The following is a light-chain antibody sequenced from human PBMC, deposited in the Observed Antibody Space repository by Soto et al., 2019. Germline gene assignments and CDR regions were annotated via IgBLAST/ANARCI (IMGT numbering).Light chain of an antibody. V-gene: IGKV1-5*03. CDR2: KAS. CDR1: QSISSW. Sequence: EIQVTQSASTVSESVGDRVTITCRACQSISSWLAWYQQKPGKAPKLLIYKASSLESGVPSRFSGSGSGTEFTLTISSLQPDDFATYYCQQYNSYPETFGQGTKVDIK. J-gene: IGKJ1*01. CDR3: QQYNSYPET.